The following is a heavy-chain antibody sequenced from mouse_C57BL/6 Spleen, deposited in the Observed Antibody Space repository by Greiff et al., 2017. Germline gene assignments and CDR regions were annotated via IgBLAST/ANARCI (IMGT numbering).Heavy chain of an antibody. CDR2: IRSKSSNYAT. Sequence: VQGVESGGGLVQPKGSLKLSCAASGFTFNTYAMHWVRQAPGKGLEWVARIRSKSSNYATYYADSVKDRFTISRDDSQSMLYLQMNNLKTEDTAMYYCVRDNGYYGYYAMDYWGQGTSVTVSS. CDR3: VRDNGYYGYYAMDY. V-gene: IGHV10-3*01. CDR1: GFTFNTYA. J-gene: IGHJ4*01. D-gene: IGHD2-3*01.